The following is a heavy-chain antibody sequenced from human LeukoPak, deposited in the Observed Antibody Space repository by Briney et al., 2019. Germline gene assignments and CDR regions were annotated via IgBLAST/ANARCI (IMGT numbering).Heavy chain of an antibody. CDR1: GFTFSSYE. CDR3: AGCSTTSCYSAFDI. Sequence: HPGGSLRLSCAASGFTFSSYEMNWVRQAPGKGLEWVSYISSSGSPIYYADSMKGRFTISRDNAKNSLYLQMNSLRAEDTAVYYCAGCSTTSCYSAFDIWGQGTMVTVSS. J-gene: IGHJ3*02. V-gene: IGHV3-48*03. CDR2: ISSSGSPI. D-gene: IGHD2-2*02.